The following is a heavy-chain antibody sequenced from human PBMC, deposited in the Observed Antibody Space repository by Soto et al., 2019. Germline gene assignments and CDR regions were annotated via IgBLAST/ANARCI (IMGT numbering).Heavy chain of an antibody. V-gene: IGHV3-33*01. J-gene: IGHJ6*02. CDR3: ARSPYTTGYHYCIDV. CDR2: IWYDGSNK. D-gene: IGHD4-17*01. Sequence: PGGSVRLSCAASGFSFSLYGMQWVRQAPGKGLEWVAVIWYDGSNKYYADSVKGRFTISRDNSKNTLYLQMNSLRAEDTAVYYCARSPYTTGYHYCIDVSGQGPTVTVSS. CDR1: GFSFSLYG.